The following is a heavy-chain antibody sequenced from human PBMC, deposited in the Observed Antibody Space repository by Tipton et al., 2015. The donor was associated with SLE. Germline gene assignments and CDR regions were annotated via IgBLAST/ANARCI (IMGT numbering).Heavy chain of an antibody. J-gene: IGHJ2*01. D-gene: IGHD6-13*01. CDR1: GYTFTSYG. Sequence: QLVQSGPEVKKPGASVKVSCKASGYTFTSYGISWVRQAPGQGLEWMGWISAYNGNTNYAQKFQGRVTMTTDTSTSTAYMELKSLRSDDTAVYYCARDLSSSWNWYFDLWGRGTLVTVSS. V-gene: IGHV1-18*01. CDR2: ISAYNGNT. CDR3: ARDLSSSWNWYFDL.